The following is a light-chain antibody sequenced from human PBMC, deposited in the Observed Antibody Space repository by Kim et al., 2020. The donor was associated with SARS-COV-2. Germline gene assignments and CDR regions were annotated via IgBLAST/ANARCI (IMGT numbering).Light chain of an antibody. CDR2: DTS. CDR3: QQRGKWPLT. CDR1: QSVSSY. Sequence: LSPGERATLSCRASQSVSSYLAWCQQKPGQAPRLLIYDTSNRATGIPARFSGSGSGTDFTLTISSLEPDDFAVYYCQQRGKWPLTFGGGTKVDIK. J-gene: IGKJ4*01. V-gene: IGKV3-11*01.